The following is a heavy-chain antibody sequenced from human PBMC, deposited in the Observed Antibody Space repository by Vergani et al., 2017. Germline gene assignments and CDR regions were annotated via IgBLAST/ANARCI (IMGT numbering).Heavy chain of an antibody. CDR2: IRSKAYGQAT. D-gene: IGHD3-10*01. CDR1: GFTFGYYA. CDR3: VRDQVTMLRGSDALDI. V-gene: IGHV3-49*03. Sequence: EVQLVESGGDLVQPGRSLRLSCTASGFTFGYYAMDWFRQAPGQGLEWVGGIRSKAYGQATIYAASVKGRFTISRDDSKSIAYLQMNNLQTYDTAMYYCVRDQVTMLRGSDALDIWGQGTMVTVSS. J-gene: IGHJ3*02.